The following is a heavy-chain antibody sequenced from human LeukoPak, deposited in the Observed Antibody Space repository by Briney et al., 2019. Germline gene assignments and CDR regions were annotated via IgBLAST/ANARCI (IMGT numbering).Heavy chain of an antibody. V-gene: IGHV3-7*01. D-gene: IGHD6-13*01. CDR1: GFTFRTYL. J-gene: IGHJ4*02. CDR3: ARDPSVRSWLDY. Sequence: PGGSLRLSCAASGFTFRTYLMTWVRQAPGKGLEWVANINEDGSEKFYVDSVVGRFTISRDNAKNSVSLEMNDLRVEDTAVYYCARDPSVRSWLDYWGQGTLVSVFS. CDR2: INEDGSEK.